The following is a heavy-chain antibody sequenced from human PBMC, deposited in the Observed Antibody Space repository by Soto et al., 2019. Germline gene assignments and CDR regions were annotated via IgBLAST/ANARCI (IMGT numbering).Heavy chain of an antibody. CDR1: GSTSSGPA. CDR3: ARPGPFDS. D-gene: IGHD1-1*01. CDR2: IRNKANDYAT. Sequence: EVQLVESGGGLVQPGGSLKFPCEASGSTSSGPAIHWFRQPPGKGLEWIGRIRNKANDYATAHPVSVRGRFTISRDDSKSTAYLEMNSLKTEDTAMYYCARPGPFDSWGQGTLVTVSS. J-gene: IGHJ4*02. V-gene: IGHV3-73*01.